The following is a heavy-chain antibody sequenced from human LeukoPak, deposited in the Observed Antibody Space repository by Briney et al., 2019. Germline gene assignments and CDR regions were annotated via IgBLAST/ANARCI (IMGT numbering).Heavy chain of an antibody. Sequence: PSETLSLTCAVYGGSFSGYYWSWIRQPPGKGLEWIGEINHSGSTNYNPSLKSRVTISVDTSKNQFSLKLSSVTAADTAVYYCARLCLKLDALDYWGQGTLVTVSS. J-gene: IGHJ4*02. D-gene: IGHD1-1*01. V-gene: IGHV4-34*01. CDR1: GGSFSGYY. CDR2: INHSGST. CDR3: ARLCLKLDALDY.